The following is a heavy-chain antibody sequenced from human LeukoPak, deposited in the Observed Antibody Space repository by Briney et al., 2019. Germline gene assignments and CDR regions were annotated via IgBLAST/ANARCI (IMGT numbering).Heavy chain of an antibody. Sequence: GRSLRLSCAASGFTFSSYAMHWVRQAPGKGLEWVAVISCDGSNKYYADSVKGRFTISRDNSKNTLYLQMNSLRAEDTAVYYCARDYYGSGSYDYWGQGTLVTVSS. D-gene: IGHD3-10*01. CDR3: ARDYYGSGSYDY. CDR1: GFTFSSYA. V-gene: IGHV3-30-3*01. CDR2: ISCDGSNK. J-gene: IGHJ4*02.